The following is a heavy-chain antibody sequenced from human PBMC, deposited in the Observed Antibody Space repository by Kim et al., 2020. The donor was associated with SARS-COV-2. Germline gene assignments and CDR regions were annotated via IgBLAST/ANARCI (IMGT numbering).Heavy chain of an antibody. CDR2: IIPILGIA. CDR1: GGTFSSYA. CDR3: ATHDYGDFGAQTVFDY. Sequence: SVKVSCKASGGTFSSYAISWVRQAPGQGLEWMGRIIPILGIAHYAQKFQGRVTITADKSTSTAYMELSSLRSEDTAVYYCATHDYGDFGAQTVFDYWGQGTLVTVSS. D-gene: IGHD4-17*01. V-gene: IGHV1-69*04. J-gene: IGHJ4*02.